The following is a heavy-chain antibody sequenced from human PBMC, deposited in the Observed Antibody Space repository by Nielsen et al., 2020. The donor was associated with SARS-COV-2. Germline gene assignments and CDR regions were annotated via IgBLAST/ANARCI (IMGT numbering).Heavy chain of an antibody. CDR1: GGSISSSSYY. Sequence: SETLSLTCTVSGGSISSSSYYWGWIRQPPGKGLEWIGSIYYSGSTYYNPSLKSRVTISVDTSKNQFSLKLSSVTAADTAVYYCARDTAYSSSGIDYWGQGTLVTVSS. CDR2: IYYSGST. V-gene: IGHV4-39*07. J-gene: IGHJ4*02. D-gene: IGHD6-6*01. CDR3: ARDTAYSSSGIDY.